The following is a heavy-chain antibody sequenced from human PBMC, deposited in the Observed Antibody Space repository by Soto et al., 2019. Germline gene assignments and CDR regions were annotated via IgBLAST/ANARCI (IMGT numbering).Heavy chain of an antibody. D-gene: IGHD2-8*01. Sequence: GGSLRHSCAASGFSFSNYEMNWVRQAPGEGLEWVSYINSDGSTIYYADSVKGRFTISRDNAKNSLYLQMNSLRAEDTAVYYCARDWVLYCTNGVCYPPSHNPTDYWGQGTLVTDSS. CDR2: INSDGSTI. V-gene: IGHV3-48*03. CDR3: ARDWVLYCTNGVCYPPSHNPTDY. CDR1: GFSFSNYE. J-gene: IGHJ4*02.